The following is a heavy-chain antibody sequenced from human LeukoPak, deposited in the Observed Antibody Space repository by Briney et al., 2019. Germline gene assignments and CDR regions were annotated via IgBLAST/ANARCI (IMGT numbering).Heavy chain of an antibody. V-gene: IGHV4-4*07. J-gene: IGHJ4*02. D-gene: IGHD3-3*01. CDR1: GGSISSYY. CDR3: AGDQGYFDFDY. Sequence: PSETLSLTCTVSGGSISSYYWSWIRQPAGKGLEWIGRLYIRGSTNYNPSLKSRVTMSVDTSKNQFSLKLTSVTAADTAVYYCAGDQGYFDFDYWGQGILVTVSS. CDR2: LYIRGST.